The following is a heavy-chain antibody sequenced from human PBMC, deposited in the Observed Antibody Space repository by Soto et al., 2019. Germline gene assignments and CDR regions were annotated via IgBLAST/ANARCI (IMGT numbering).Heavy chain of an antibody. V-gene: IGHV4-31*03. CDR2: IYYSWST. D-gene: IGHD2-15*01. CDR3: VRGRGGRILASARPYCDY. J-gene: IGHJ4*02. CDR1: GGSITRGGYY. Sequence: QLQLQESGPGLVKPSQTLSLTCTVSGGSITRGGYYWSWIRQHPGKGLEWIGYIYYSWSTYYNPAPRSRVNITVDTSRNQFSLELSSVTAADTAVYYCVRGRGGRILASARPYCDYWGQGTLVTVSS.